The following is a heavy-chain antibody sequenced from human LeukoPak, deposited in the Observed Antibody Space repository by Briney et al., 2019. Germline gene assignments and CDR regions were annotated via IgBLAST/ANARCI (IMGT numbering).Heavy chain of an antibody. Sequence: SETLSLTCTVSGGSVSGYYWSWIRQSPGKGLEWIGFGYNSGSTTYNPSLKSRVTMSVDTSKNHFSLKLSSVTAADTAVYYCARLTIAAAGRDAFDIWGQGTMVTVSS. J-gene: IGHJ3*02. CDR3: ARLTIAAAGRDAFDI. V-gene: IGHV4-59*02. CDR2: GYNSGST. D-gene: IGHD6-13*01. CDR1: GGSVSGYY.